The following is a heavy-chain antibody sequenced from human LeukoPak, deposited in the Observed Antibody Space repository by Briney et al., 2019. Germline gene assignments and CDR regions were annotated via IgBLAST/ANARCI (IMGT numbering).Heavy chain of an antibody. Sequence: ASVKVSCKASGYTFTSYYMHWMRQAPGQGLEWMGLINPSGSSTSYAQKFQGRLSLTRDMSTSTDYMELSSLRSEDTAVYYCARDNSVGDTAWWFDPWGQGTLVTVSS. CDR1: GYTFTSYY. CDR3: ARDNSVGDTAWWFDP. D-gene: IGHD1-26*01. J-gene: IGHJ5*02. CDR2: INPSGSST. V-gene: IGHV1-46*01.